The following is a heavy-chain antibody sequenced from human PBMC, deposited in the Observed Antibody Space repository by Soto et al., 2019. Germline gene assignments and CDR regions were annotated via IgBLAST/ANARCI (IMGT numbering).Heavy chain of an antibody. Sequence: QVHLMQSGAEVKKPGSSVKVSCKASGGTFGSDAITWVRQAPGQGLEWVGRIIPIFGTTNYAPSLQGRVTISADKSTLTPYIELHSLTSDDTALYYCARDRTDSGYYTNWLDPWGQGTQVTVSS. V-gene: IGHV1-69*06. J-gene: IGHJ5*02. CDR3: ARDRTDSGYYTNWLDP. CDR2: IIPIFGTT. CDR1: GGTFGSDA. D-gene: IGHD3-22*01.